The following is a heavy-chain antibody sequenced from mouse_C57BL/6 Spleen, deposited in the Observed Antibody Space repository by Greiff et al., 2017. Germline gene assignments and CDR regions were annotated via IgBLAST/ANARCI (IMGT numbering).Heavy chain of an antibody. CDR1: GFTFSDYY. V-gene: IGHV5-12*01. Sequence: DVKLVESGGGLVQPGGSLKLSCAASGFTFSDYYMYWVRQTPEKRLEWVAYISNGGGSTYYPDTVKGRFTISRDNAKNTLYLQMSRLKSEDTAMYYCARAGDYDDYAMDYWGQGTSVTVSS. D-gene: IGHD2-4*01. CDR3: ARAGDYDDYAMDY. CDR2: ISNGGGST. J-gene: IGHJ4*01.